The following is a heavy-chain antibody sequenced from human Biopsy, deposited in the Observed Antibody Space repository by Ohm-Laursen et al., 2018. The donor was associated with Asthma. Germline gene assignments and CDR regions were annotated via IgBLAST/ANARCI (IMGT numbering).Heavy chain of an antibody. Sequence: SLRLSCAASGFTFRSYAMHWVRQAPGKGLEWVAVGGSYYDGGLKYYADSVNGRFTVSRDDSKNTLYLQMNSPRPDDTAVYYCARDVMEWYLPAFDFWGQGALVTVSS. J-gene: IGHJ4*02. D-gene: IGHD3-3*01. CDR2: GGSYYDGGLK. V-gene: IGHV3-30-3*01. CDR3: ARDVMEWYLPAFDF. CDR1: GFTFRSYA.